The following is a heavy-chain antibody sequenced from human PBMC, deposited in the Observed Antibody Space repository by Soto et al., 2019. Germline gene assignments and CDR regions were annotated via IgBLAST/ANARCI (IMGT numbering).Heavy chain of an antibody. CDR2: VFRSGDT. J-gene: IGHJ5*02. CDR1: GFSIAHGQW. D-gene: IGHD2-15*01. Sequence: QMQLQESGPGLVKPSETLSLTCTVSGFSIAHGQWWSWVRQSPGKGLEWIGEVFRSGDTNYNPAHDGRVTIAMDTSNTQFSLKLASVTAEDTAVYCCATDLVGVGYCLSPLSQGTLVIVSS. CDR3: ATDLVGVGYCLSP. V-gene: IGHV4-4*01.